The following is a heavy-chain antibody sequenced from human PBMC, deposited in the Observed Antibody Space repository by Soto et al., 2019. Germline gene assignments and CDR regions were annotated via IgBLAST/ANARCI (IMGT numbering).Heavy chain of an antibody. J-gene: IGHJ4*02. V-gene: IGHV6-1*01. CDR3: SRGAGSVAGSVAGFFDY. D-gene: IGHD3-10*01. Sequence: PSQTLSLTCAISGDSVSSNSAAWNWNRQSPSRGLEWLGRTYYRSKWYNDYVESVKSRITINPDTSKNQFSLQLSSVTPEDTAVYYCSRGAGSVAGSVAGFFDYWGPGILVTVSS. CDR1: GDSVSSNSAA. CDR2: TYYRSKWYN.